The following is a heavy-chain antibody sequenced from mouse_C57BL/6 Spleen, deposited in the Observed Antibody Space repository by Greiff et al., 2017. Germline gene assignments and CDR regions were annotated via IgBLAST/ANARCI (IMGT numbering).Heavy chain of an antibody. CDR2: IWRGGST. Sequence: VKLVESGPGLVQPSQSLSITCTVSGFSLTSYGVHWVRQSPGKGLEWLGVIWRGGSTDYNAAFMSRLSITKDNSKSQVFFKMNSLQADDTAIYYCAKPFYYYGSSYVEGAMDYWGQGTSVTVSS. CDR1: GFSLTSYG. D-gene: IGHD1-1*01. CDR3: AKPFYYYGSSYVEGAMDY. V-gene: IGHV2-5*01. J-gene: IGHJ4*01.